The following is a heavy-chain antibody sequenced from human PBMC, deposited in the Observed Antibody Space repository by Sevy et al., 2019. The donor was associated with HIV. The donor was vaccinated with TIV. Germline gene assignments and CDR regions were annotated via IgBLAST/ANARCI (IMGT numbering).Heavy chain of an antibody. D-gene: IGHD6-13*01. Sequence: GGSLRLSCAASGFTFSDYYMSWIRQAPGKGLEWVSYISGSGSTIYYADSVKGRFTISRDNAKNSLYLQMNSLRAEDTAVYYCAGSSSSRRPFDYWGQGTLVTVSS. CDR2: ISGSGSTI. CDR1: GFTFSDYY. V-gene: IGHV3-11*01. J-gene: IGHJ4*02. CDR3: AGSSSSRRPFDY.